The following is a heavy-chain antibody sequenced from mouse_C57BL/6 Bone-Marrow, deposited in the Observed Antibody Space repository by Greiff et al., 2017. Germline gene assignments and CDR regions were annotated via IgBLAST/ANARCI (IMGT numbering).Heavy chain of an antibody. J-gene: IGHJ2*01. CDR2: IRNKANGYTT. Sequence: EVQLVESGGGLVQPGGSLSLSCAASGFTFTDYYMSWVRQPPGKALEWLGFIRNKANGYTTEYSASVKDRFTISSDNSQSILYLQMNALRAEDSATYYCARDSAGYGYFDYWGQGTTRTVSS. D-gene: IGHD3-2*02. V-gene: IGHV7-3*01. CDR3: ARDSAGYGYFDY. CDR1: GFTFTDYY.